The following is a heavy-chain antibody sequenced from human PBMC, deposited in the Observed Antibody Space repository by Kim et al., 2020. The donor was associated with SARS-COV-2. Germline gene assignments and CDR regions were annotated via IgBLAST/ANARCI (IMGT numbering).Heavy chain of an antibody. CDR3: AYLPDDYGDYVDYYYGMDV. V-gene: IGHV3-30*03. CDR1: GFTFSSYG. CDR2: ISYDGSNK. D-gene: IGHD4-17*01. Sequence: GVSLRLSCAASGFTFSSYGMHWVRQAPGKGLEWVAVISYDGSNKYYADSVKGRFTISRDNSKNTLYLQMNSLRAEDTAVYYCAYLPDDYGDYVDYYYGMDVWAKGPRSPSP. J-gene: IGHJ6*02.